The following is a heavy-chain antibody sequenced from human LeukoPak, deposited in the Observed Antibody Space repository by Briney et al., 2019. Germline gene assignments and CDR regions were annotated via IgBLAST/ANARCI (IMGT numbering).Heavy chain of an antibody. CDR2: ISGSGGST. V-gene: IGHV3-23*01. CDR1: GFTFSSYA. D-gene: IGHD2-2*01. J-gene: IGHJ1*01. CDR3: AKLGDIVVVPAAMVYFQH. Sequence: GGSLRLSCAASGFTFSSYAMSWVRQAPGKGLEWVSAISGSGGSTYYADSVKGRFTISRDNSKNTLYLQMNSLRAEDTAVYYCAKLGDIVVVPAAMVYFQHWGQGTLVTVSS.